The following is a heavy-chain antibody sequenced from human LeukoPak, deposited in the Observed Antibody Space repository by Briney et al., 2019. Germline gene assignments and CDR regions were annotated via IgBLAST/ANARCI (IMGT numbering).Heavy chain of an antibody. J-gene: IGHJ4*02. CDR2: INPSGGST. CDR3: ARSGGETLDY. CDR1: GYTFTSYG. D-gene: IGHD3-10*01. V-gene: IGHV1-46*01. Sequence: ASVKVSCKASGYTFTSYGISWVRQAPGQGLEWMGIINPSGGSTSYAQKFQGRVTMTRDMSTSTVYMELSSLRSEDTAVYYCARSGGETLDYWGQGTLVTVSS.